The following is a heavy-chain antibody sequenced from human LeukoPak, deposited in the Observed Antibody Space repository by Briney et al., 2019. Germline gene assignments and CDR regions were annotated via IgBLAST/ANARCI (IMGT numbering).Heavy chain of an antibody. CDR2: MNPNSGNT. D-gene: IGHD2-15*01. CDR3: AAKGYCSGGSCLDY. Sequence: ASVKVSCKASGYTFTSYDINWVRQATGQGLEWMGWMNPNSGNTNYAQKLQGRVTMTTDTSTSTAYMELRSLRSDDTAVYYCAAKGYCSGGSCLDYWGQGTLVTVSS. CDR1: GYTFTSYD. J-gene: IGHJ4*02. V-gene: IGHV1-18*01.